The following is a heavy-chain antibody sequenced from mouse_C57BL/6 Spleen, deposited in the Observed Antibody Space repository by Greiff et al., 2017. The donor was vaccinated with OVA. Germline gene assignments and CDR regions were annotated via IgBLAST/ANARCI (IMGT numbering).Heavy chain of an antibody. Sequence: DVQLQESGPELVKPGASVKISCKASGYSFTGYYMNWVKQSPEKSLEWIGEINPSTGGTTYNQKFKAKATLTVDKSSSTAYMQLKSLTSEDSAVYYCARRGLHYDGYFDVWGTGTTVTVSS. V-gene: IGHV1-42*01. CDR1: GYSFTGYY. CDR2: INPSTGGT. CDR3: ARRGLHYDGYFDV. D-gene: IGHD1-2*01. J-gene: IGHJ1*03.